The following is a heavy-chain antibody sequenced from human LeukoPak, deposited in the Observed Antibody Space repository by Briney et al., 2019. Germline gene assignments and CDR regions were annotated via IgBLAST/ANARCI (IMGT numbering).Heavy chain of an antibody. V-gene: IGHV3-30*02. CDR1: GFTFDDYA. CDR2: IRYDGSNK. D-gene: IGHD3-10*01. CDR3: AKVRGGSGSYYPLDY. J-gene: IGHJ4*02. Sequence: GGSLRLSCAASGFTFDDYAMHWVRQAPGKGLEWVAFIRYDGSNKYYADSVKGRFTISRDNSKNTLYPQMNSLRAEDTAVYYCAKVRGGSGSYYPLDYWGQGTLVTVSS.